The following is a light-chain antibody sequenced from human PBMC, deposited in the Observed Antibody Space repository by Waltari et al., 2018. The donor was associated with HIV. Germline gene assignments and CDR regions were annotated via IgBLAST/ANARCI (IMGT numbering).Light chain of an antibody. CDR2: DVN. CDR1: STDLDIYNF. CDR3: SSYTRSHTLV. J-gene: IGLJ2*01. V-gene: IGLV2-14*01. Sequence: QSALTQPASVSGSPGQSITISCRGTSTDLDIYNFVSWYRQFPGKAPQLLISDVNSRPVGIPLRFSGSKSGSAASLTISGLQTDDEADYYCSSYTRSHTLVFGGGTKLTVL.